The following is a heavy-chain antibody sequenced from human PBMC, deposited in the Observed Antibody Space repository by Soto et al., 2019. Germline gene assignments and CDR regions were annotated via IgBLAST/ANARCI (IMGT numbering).Heavy chain of an antibody. CDR3: AAAYDY. D-gene: IGHD2-15*01. CDR2: MYYSGTT. V-gene: IGHV4-59*01. Sequence: SETLCLTCTVAGASLKSYYWNWMRQFPGKGLEWIGNMYYSGTTNYNPSLQSRVTLSVDTSKNQFSLKLTSVTAADTAVYYCAAAYDYWGQGTLVTVSS. CDR1: GASLKSYY. J-gene: IGHJ4*02.